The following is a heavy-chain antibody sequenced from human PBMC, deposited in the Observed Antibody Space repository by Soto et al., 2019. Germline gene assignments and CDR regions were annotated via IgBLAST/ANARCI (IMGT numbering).Heavy chain of an antibody. J-gene: IGHJ4*02. CDR2: IYHSGTT. D-gene: IGHD6-19*01. V-gene: IGHV4-38-2*01. CDR3: ARSSGWYPDLDY. CDR1: GDSISIGYY. Sequence: SETLSLTCAVSGDSISIGYYWAWIRQPPGKGLEWLASIYHSGTTYYNPSLTSRVTISVDTSKNQFSLKLSSVTAADTAVYYCARSSGWYPDLDYWGQGTLVTVSS.